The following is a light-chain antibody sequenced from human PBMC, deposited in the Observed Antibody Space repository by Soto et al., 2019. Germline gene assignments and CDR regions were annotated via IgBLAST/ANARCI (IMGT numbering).Light chain of an antibody. Sequence: QSALTQPASVSGSPGQSITISCTGTNSDVGGYNYVSWYQQHPGKAPKLLIYDVSSRPSGLSNRFSGSKSGNTASLIISGLQAEDEADYYCASYTNSLTYVFGSGTKLTVL. V-gene: IGLV2-14*03. CDR1: NSDVGGYNY. CDR3: ASYTNSLTYV. CDR2: DVS. J-gene: IGLJ1*01.